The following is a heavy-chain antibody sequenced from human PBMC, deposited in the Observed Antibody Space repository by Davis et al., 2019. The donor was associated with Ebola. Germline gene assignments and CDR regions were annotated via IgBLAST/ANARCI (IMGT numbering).Heavy chain of an antibody. Sequence: HSQTLSLTRAISGDSVFGKNGAWNWIRQSPSRGLEWLGRTYYSSKWYNDYAVSVRSRITFNSDTSKNQFSLQLNSVTPEDTAVYYCARFTWGSRGVDYWGQGTLVTVSS. CDR1: GDSVFGKNGA. D-gene: IGHD7-27*01. CDR2: TYYSSKWYN. CDR3: ARFTWGSRGVDY. V-gene: IGHV6-1*01. J-gene: IGHJ4*02.